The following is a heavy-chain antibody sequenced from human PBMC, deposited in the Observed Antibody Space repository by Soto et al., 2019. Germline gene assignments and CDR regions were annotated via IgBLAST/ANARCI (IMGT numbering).Heavy chain of an antibody. D-gene: IGHD3-10*01. Sequence: QVQLVESGGGVVQPGRSLRLSCAASGFTFSSYGMHWVRQAPVKGLQWVAVISYDGSNKYYADSVKGRFTISRDKSKNTLYRQMNSLRAEDTAVYYCAKDHKLLWFGESYLYIWGQGTLVTVSS. V-gene: IGHV3-30*18. CDR1: GFTFSSYG. CDR2: ISYDGSNK. CDR3: AKDHKLLWFGESYLYI. J-gene: IGHJ3*02.